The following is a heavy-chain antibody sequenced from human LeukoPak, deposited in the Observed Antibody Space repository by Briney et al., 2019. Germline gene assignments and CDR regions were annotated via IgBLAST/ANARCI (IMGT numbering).Heavy chain of an antibody. CDR2: IWYDGSNK. CDR3: ARDQDDYDSSGYIAFDI. V-gene: IGHV3-33*08. D-gene: IGHD3-22*01. J-gene: IGHJ3*02. CDR1: GFTFSNYA. Sequence: GGSLRLSCVASGFTFSNYAMNWVRQAPGKGLEWVAVIWYDGSNKYYEDSVKGRFTISRDNSKNTLYLQMNSLRAEDTAVYYCARDQDDYDSSGYIAFDIWGQGTMVTVSS.